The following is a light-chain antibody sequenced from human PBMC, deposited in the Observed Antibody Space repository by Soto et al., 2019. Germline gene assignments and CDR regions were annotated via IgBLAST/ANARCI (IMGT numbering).Light chain of an antibody. CDR2: LGS. V-gene: IGKV2-28*01. CDR1: QSLLHSNGYNY. CDR3: MQALQAAQLT. J-gene: IGKJ4*01. Sequence: DIVMTQSPLSLTVTPGEPASISCRSSQSLLHSNGYNYLDWYLQKPVQSPQLLIYLGSNRASGVPDRFSGSGSDTDFTLNISRVEAEDVGVYYCMQALQAAQLTFGGATKVEIK.